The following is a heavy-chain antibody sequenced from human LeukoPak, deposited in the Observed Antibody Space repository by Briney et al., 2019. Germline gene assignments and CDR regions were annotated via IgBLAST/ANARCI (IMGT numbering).Heavy chain of an antibody. D-gene: IGHD4-17*01. CDR1: GYTFTSYG. CDR3: ARDFSPPMTTVTTSWFDP. Sequence: EASVKVSCKASGYTFTSYGISWVRQAPGQGLEWMGWISAYNGNTNCAQKLQGRVTMTTDTSTSTAYMELRSLRSDDTAVYYCARDFSPPMTTVTTSWFDPWGQGTLVTVSS. V-gene: IGHV1-18*01. CDR2: ISAYNGNT. J-gene: IGHJ5*02.